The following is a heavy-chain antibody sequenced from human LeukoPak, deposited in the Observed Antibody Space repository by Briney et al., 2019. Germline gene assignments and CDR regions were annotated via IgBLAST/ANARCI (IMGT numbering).Heavy chain of an antibody. Sequence: GGSLRLSCAASGLTFDDYGMSWVRQAPGKGLEWVSGINWNGGSTGYADSVKGRFTISRDNAKNSVYLQMNSLRVEDTAIYYCARDKRLEESGSWYGYYYMDVWGKGTTVTVSS. CDR1: GLTFDDYG. CDR3: ARDKRLEESGSWYGYYYMDV. V-gene: IGHV3-20*04. J-gene: IGHJ6*03. D-gene: IGHD6-13*01. CDR2: INWNGGST.